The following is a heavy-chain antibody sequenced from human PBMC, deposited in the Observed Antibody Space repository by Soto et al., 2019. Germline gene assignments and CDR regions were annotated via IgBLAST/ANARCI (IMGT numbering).Heavy chain of an antibody. Sequence: SETLSLTCTVSGGSISSGGYYWSWIRQHPGKGLEWIGYIYYSGSTYYNPSLKSRVTISVDTSKNQFSLKLSSVTAADTAVYYWVVLGDTLFYDFDYWGQRTLVTVSS. CDR3: VVLGDTLFYDFDY. D-gene: IGHD2-15*01. J-gene: IGHJ4*02. V-gene: IGHV4-31*03. CDR2: IYYSGST. CDR1: GGSISSGGYY.